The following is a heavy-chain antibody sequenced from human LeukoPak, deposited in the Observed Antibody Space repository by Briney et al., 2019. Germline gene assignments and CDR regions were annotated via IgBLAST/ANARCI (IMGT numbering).Heavy chain of an antibody. Sequence: SETLSLTCAVYGGSFSGYYWSWIRQPPGKGLEWIGEINRSGSTNYNPSLKSRVTISVDTSKNQFSLKLSSVTAADTAVYYCATGSMYYDPTGPRESDYWGQGTLVTVSS. D-gene: IGHD3-16*01. CDR1: GGSFSGYY. V-gene: IGHV4-34*01. CDR2: INRSGST. J-gene: IGHJ4*02. CDR3: ATGSMYYDPTGPRESDY.